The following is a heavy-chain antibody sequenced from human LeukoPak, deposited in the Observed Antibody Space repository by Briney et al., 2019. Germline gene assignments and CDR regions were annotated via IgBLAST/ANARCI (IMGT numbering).Heavy chain of an antibody. V-gene: IGHV3-7*01. CDR2: INQDGSER. Sequence: GGSLRLSCAASVFTFSSHWMTWVRQAPGKGLEWAANINQDGSERYYMDSVKGRFTISRDNAKNSLYLQMNSLRAEDTAVYYCARDSEYSSSFAFDIWGQGTMVTVSS. CDR1: VFTFSSHW. CDR3: ARDSEYSSSFAFDI. D-gene: IGHD6-13*01. J-gene: IGHJ3*02.